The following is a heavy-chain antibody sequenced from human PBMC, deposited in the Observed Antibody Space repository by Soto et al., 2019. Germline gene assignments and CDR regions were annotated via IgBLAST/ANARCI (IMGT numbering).Heavy chain of an antibody. CDR1: GYTFTSYY. CDR2: INPSGGST. J-gene: IGHJ6*02. Sequence: ASVKVSCKAFGYTFTSYYMHWVRQAPGQGLEWMGIINPSGGSTSYAQKFQGRVTMTRDTSTSTVYMELSSLRSEDTAVYYCAKDQGDYYARDYYYYGMDVWGQGTTVTVSS. V-gene: IGHV1-46*01. CDR3: AKDQGDYYARDYYYYGMDV. D-gene: IGHD3-10*02.